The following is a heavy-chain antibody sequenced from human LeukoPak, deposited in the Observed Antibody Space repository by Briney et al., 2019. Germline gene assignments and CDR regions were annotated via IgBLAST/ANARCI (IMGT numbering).Heavy chain of an antibody. CDR3: ARDWPYYYDSSGYFDY. Sequence: ASVKVSRKASGYTFTSFGISWVRQAPGQGLEWMGWISAYNGNTNYAQKLQGRVTMTTDTSTSTAYMELRSLRSDDTAVYYCARDWPYYYDSSGYFDYWGQGTLVTVSS. CDR1: GYTFTSFG. V-gene: IGHV1-18*01. J-gene: IGHJ4*02. D-gene: IGHD3-22*01. CDR2: ISAYNGNT.